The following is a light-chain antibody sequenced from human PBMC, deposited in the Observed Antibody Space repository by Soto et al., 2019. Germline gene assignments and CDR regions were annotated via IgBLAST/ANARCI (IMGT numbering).Light chain of an antibody. Sequence: ESVLTQSPATLSLSPGERATLFCSASQSVSGYLAWYQQKPGQAPRLVIHDVSRRAPDIPARFSGRGSGTDFTLTISSLEPEDFAVYYCHQRSDWPITFGQGTKLQ. CDR3: HQRSDWPIT. V-gene: IGKV3-11*01. CDR2: DVS. CDR1: QSVSGY. J-gene: IGKJ2*01.